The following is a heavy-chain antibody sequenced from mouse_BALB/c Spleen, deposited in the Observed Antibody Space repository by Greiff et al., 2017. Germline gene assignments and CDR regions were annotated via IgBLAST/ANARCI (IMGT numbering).Heavy chain of an antibody. CDR3: VRAPGAY. CDR2: IWTGGGT. J-gene: IGHJ3*01. V-gene: IGHV2-9-2*01. CDR1: GFSLTSYD. Sequence: VKLMESGPGLVAPSQSLSITCTVSGFSLTSYDISWIRQPPGKGLEWLGVIWTGGGTNYNSAFMSRLSISKDNSKSQVFLKMNSLQTDDTAIYYCVRAPGAYWGQGTLVTVSA.